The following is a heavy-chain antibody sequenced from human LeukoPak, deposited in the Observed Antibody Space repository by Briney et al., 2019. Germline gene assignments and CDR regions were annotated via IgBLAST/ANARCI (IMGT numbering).Heavy chain of an antibody. J-gene: IGHJ4*02. V-gene: IGHV3-48*01. D-gene: IGHD2-2*01. Sequence: GGSLRLSCVASGFPFNSYVVNWVRQVPGKGLEWVSYINSGSDTVYYADSVRGRFTISRDNAKNSLSLQMNSLRAEDTAVYYCARDSPSSTSWGYWGQGTLVTVSS. CDR2: INSGSDTV. CDR1: GFPFNSYV. CDR3: ARDSPSSTSWGY.